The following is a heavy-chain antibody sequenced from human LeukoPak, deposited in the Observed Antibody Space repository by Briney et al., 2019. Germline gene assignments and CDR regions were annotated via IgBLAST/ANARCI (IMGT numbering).Heavy chain of an antibody. V-gene: IGHV4-61*02. CDR1: GGSISSGSYY. D-gene: IGHD3-9*01. J-gene: IGHJ4*02. CDR2: IYTSGST. Sequence: PSETLSLTCTVSGGSISSGSYYWSWIRQPAGKGLEWIVRIYTSGSTNYNPALKSGSTISVYTSKNQCSRKLSCVTAADTAVYYCERSSFYDLLTGYIFDYWGQGTLVTVSS. CDR3: ERSSFYDLLTGYIFDY.